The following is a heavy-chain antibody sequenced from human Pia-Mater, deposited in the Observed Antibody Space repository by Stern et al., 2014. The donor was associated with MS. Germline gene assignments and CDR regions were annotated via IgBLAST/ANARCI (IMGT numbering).Heavy chain of an antibody. V-gene: IGHV1-69*05. Sequence: VQLVQSGAEVKKPGSSVKVSCKASGDTFSSYALSWVRQAPGQGLEWMGGLIPFFGATRYAQKFQGRVTIPPEEPTGTAFLDLSSLTSEDPAVYYCALRRSYYVYWGQGTLVTVSS. CDR1: GDTFSSYA. CDR2: LIPFFGAT. J-gene: IGHJ4*02. D-gene: IGHD1-26*01. CDR3: ALRRSYYVY.